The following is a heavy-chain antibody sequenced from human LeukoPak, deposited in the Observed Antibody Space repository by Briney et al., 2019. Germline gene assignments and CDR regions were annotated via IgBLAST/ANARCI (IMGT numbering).Heavy chain of an antibody. CDR2: IIPILGIA. CDR1: GGTFSSYA. J-gene: IGHJ4*02. D-gene: IGHD2-2*01. CDR3: ATDIVVVPAAFSY. Sequence: ASVKVSCKASGGTFSSYAISWVRQAPGQGLEWMGRIIPILGIANYAQKFQGRVTITADKSTSTAYMELSSLRSEDTAVYYCATDIVVVPAAFSYWGQGTLVTVSS. V-gene: IGHV1-69*04.